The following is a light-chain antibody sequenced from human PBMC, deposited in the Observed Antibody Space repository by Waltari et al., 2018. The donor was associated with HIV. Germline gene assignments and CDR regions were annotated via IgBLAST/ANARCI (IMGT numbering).Light chain of an antibody. Sequence: QSALTQPASVSGSPGQSITISCTGTSSAVGGYNYVSGYQQHPGKAPKLMIYDVSKRPSGVSNRFSGSKSGNTASLTISGLQAEDEADYYCCSYAGSSTYVFGTGTKVTVL. V-gene: IGLV2-23*02. CDR3: CSYAGSSTYV. J-gene: IGLJ1*01. CDR2: DVS. CDR1: SSAVGGYNY.